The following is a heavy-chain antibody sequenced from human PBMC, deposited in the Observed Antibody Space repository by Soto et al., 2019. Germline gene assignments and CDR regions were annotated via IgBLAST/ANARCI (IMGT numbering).Heavy chain of an antibody. D-gene: IGHD3-10*01. V-gene: IGHV3-48*04. CDR1: GFPFGSYS. J-gene: IGHJ5*02. CDR2: IFATSTTI. CDR3: ARGIWVRGIIGFNWFDP. Sequence: GGSLRLSCIASGFPFGSYSMVWVRQAPGKGLEWISYIFATSTTIYYADSVKGRFTVSRDNTQNSLFLLMNSLRAADTAMYYCARGIWVRGIIGFNWFDPWGQGTLVTVSS.